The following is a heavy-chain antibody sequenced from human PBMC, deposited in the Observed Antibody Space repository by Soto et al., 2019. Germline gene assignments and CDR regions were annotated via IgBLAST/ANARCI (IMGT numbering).Heavy chain of an antibody. J-gene: IGHJ4*02. Sequence: QVQLQQWGAGLLKPSETLSLTCAVYDESFSSYYWSWIRQPPWKGLEWIGEIHYSGSTNYTPSLKSRVTISVEKSKNQSSLRLSSVIAADTAVYFCAGGGHNSGWYLAHWGQGTLVPVSS. CDR2: IHYSGST. V-gene: IGHV4-34*01. D-gene: IGHD6-19*01. CDR3: AGGGHNSGWYLAH. CDR1: DESFSSYY.